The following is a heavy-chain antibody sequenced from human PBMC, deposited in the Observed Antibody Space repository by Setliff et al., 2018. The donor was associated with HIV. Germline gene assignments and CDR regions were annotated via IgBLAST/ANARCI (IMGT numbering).Heavy chain of an antibody. Sequence: PSETLSLTCAVSGGTFSLHYYTWIRQSPLRGLEWIGEINHSGGTRYNPSLESRVTMSLDSSRKQSSLRLTSVTAADTAVYYCTRDLWGDDYYYNNMDVWGKGTTVTVSS. V-gene: IGHV4-34*01. CDR2: INHSGGT. J-gene: IGHJ6*03. CDR3: TRDLWGDDYYYNNMDV. D-gene: IGHD2-21*02. CDR1: GGTFSLHY.